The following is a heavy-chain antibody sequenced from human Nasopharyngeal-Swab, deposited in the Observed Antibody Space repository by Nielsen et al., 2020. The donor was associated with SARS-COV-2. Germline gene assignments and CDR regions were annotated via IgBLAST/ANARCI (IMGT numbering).Heavy chain of an antibody. V-gene: IGHV3-48*03. Sequence: GGSLRLSCAASGFTFSSSEMTWVRQAPGKGLEWVSYISSSGNTMYYADSVKGRFTISRDNAKNSLYLQMNSLRAEDTTVYYCARGPGGSYFDSWGQRTLVTVSS. J-gene: IGHJ4*02. CDR3: ARGPGGSYFDS. D-gene: IGHD1-26*01. CDR2: ISSSGNTM. CDR1: GFTFSSSE.